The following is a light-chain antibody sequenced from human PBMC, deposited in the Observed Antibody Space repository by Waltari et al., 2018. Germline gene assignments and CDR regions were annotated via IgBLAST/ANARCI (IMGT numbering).Light chain of an antibody. V-gene: IGKV3-15*01. CDR3: QQYHNWPPLT. Sequence: EIVMTQSPATLSVSPGETATLSCRASQSVSSNLAWYQQKPGQAPRLLIYGASTRATGIPASFSGSGSGTEFTLTISSLQSEDFAVYYCQQYHNWPPLTFGGGTKVEIK. CDR2: GAS. CDR1: QSVSSN. J-gene: IGKJ4*01.